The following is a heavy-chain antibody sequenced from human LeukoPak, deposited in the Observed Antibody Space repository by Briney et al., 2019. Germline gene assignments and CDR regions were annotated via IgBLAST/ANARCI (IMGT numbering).Heavy chain of an antibody. V-gene: IGHV3-74*01. D-gene: IGHD6-25*01. CDR3: AREEGSGYFDY. CDR1: GFTFSSYW. J-gene: IGHJ4*02. Sequence: GGSLRLSCVASGFTFSSYWMHWVRQDPRKGLVWVSRINGDGRNINYADSVRGRFTISRDNAKNTLYLQMNSLRAEDTAVYYCAREEGSGYFDYWGQGTLVTVSS. CDR2: INGDGRNI.